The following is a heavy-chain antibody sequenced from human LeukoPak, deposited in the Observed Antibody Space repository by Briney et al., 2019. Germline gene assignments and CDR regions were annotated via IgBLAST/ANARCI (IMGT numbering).Heavy chain of an antibody. CDR3: AREVGYSYGYGYFWFDP. Sequence: ASVKVSCKASGYTFTSYGISWVRQAPGQGLEWMGGIIPIFGTANYAQKFQGRVTITTDESTSTAYMELSSLRSEDTAVYYCAREVGYSYGYGYFWFDPWGQGTLVTVSS. D-gene: IGHD5-18*01. V-gene: IGHV1-69*05. J-gene: IGHJ5*02. CDR1: GYTFTSYG. CDR2: IIPIFGTA.